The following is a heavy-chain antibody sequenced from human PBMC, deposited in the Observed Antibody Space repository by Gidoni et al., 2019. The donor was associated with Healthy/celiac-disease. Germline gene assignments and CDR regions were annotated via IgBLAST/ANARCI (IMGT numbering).Heavy chain of an antibody. CDR3: ARSSGSRYYYYGMDV. J-gene: IGHJ6*02. V-gene: IGHV4-59*01. CDR2: IYYSGST. D-gene: IGHD3-22*01. Sequence: QVQLQESGPGLVKPSETLSLTCTVSGGSISSYYWSWIRQPPGKGLEWIGYIYYSGSTNYNPSLKSRVTISVDTSKNQFSLKLSSVTAADTAVYYCARSSGSRYYYYGMDVWGQGTTVTVSS. CDR1: GGSISSYY.